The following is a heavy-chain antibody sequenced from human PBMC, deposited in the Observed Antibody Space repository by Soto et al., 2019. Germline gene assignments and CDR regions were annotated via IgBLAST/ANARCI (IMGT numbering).Heavy chain of an antibody. Sequence: QVQLVQSGAEVKKVGASVKVSCKASGYIFTSYAMHWVRQAPGQRPEWMGWINPGNGNTKYSQNFQDRVTFTRDTSTSTAYMELRSLRSDDTAVYYCARSQLRSMIVVVITGNRYNNFDYWGQGTLVTVSS. V-gene: IGHV1-3*01. CDR2: INPGNGNT. D-gene: IGHD3-22*01. J-gene: IGHJ4*02. CDR1: GYIFTSYA. CDR3: ARSQLRSMIVVVITGNRYNNFDY.